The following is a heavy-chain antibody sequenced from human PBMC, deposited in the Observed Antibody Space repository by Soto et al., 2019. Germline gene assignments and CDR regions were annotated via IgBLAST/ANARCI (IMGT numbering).Heavy chain of an antibody. J-gene: IGHJ4*02. CDR2: IDPRSGGT. CDR3: ATDDYGIFPY. Sequence: GXSVKVSWKVSVYRITTYYIHWVRQAPGQGLEWMGWIDPRSGGTVYEQKFQGRVTMTRDTSISTVYMDLSGLTSDDTALYYCATDDYGIFPYWGQGGLVTVSS. CDR1: VYRITTYY. D-gene: IGHD3-10*01. V-gene: IGHV1-2*02.